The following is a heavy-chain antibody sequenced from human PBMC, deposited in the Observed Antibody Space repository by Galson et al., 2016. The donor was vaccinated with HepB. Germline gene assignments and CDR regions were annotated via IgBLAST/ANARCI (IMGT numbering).Heavy chain of an antibody. J-gene: IGHJ1*01. CDR3: AKDQVTRHASWEH. Sequence: SLRLSCAAAGFMFSSHAMSWVRQAPGKGLEWVSTISGRGGITDYADSGKGRFTISRDNSKNMLYLQMNSLTAEDTAVYYCAKDQVTRHASWEHWGQGTLVSVSS. V-gene: IGHV3-23*01. D-gene: IGHD2-21*02. CDR1: GFMFSSHA. CDR2: ISGRGGIT.